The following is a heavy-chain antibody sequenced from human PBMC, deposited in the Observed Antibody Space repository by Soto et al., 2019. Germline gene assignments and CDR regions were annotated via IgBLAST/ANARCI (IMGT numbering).Heavy chain of an antibody. Sequence: ASVKVSCKTSGGTFSSYAISWVRQAPGQGLEWMGGIVPIVDTSTYAQKFQGRVTITADESTSTVYMELSSLRSDDTAVYYCVRYGDLRDLHYFPTRRSFDL. V-gene: IGHV1-69*13. CDR1: GGTFSSYA. J-gene: IGHJ2*01. CDR3: VRYGDLRDLHYFPTRRSFDL. CDR2: IVPIVDTS. D-gene: IGHD4-17*01.